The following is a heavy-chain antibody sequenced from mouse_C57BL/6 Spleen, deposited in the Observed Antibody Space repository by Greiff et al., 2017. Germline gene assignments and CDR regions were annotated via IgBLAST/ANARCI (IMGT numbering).Heavy chain of an antibody. J-gene: IGHJ2*01. CDR3: AKGDYDGPLYFDY. CDR1: GYTFTSYW. D-gene: IGHD2-4*01. V-gene: IGHV1-7*01. CDR2: INPSSGYT. Sequence: QVQLQQSGAELAKPGASVKLSCKASGYTFTSYWMHWVKQRPGQGLEWIGYINPSSGYTKYNQKFKDKATLTADKSSSTAYMQLSSLTYEDSAVYYCAKGDYDGPLYFDYWGQGTTLTVSS.